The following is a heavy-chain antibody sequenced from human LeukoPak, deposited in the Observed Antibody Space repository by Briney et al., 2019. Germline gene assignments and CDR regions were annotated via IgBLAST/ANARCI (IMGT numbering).Heavy chain of an antibody. D-gene: IGHD3-3*01. CDR2: IKGKTDVVKT. V-gene: IGHV3-15*01. Sequence: PGGSLRLSCAASGFTFSNAWMSWARHAPGEGLEWVGRIKGKTDVVKTDYAPPVKGRFTISRDDSKNTLYLQMNRLKTEDTAVYYCTTLDFWSGYLGYCGQGTLVTVSS. J-gene: IGHJ4*02. CDR1: GFTFSNAW. CDR3: TTLDFWSGYLGY.